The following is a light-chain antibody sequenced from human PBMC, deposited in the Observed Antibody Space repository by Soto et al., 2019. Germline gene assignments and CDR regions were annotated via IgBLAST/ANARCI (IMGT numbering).Light chain of an antibody. CDR1: SSDVGGFNY. Sequence: ALSQPPSSSVSPGQSITISFTGTSSDVGGFNYVSWHQQHPGKAPKVIIYEVTKRPSGVPDRFSGSKSANTASLTVSGLQAEDEADYYCSSYAGSNNPLFVFGTGTKVTVL. CDR2: EVT. V-gene: IGLV2-8*01. J-gene: IGLJ1*01. CDR3: SSYAGSNNPLFV.